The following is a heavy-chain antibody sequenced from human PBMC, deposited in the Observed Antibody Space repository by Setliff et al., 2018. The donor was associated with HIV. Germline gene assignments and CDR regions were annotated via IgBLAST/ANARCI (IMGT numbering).Heavy chain of an antibody. CDR3: ASAVRGYSFVPDS. CDR2: IYYSGST. V-gene: IGHV4-31*03. Sequence: PSETLSLTCTVSGGSISSGGYYWSWIRQHPGNGLEWIGYIYYSGSTYYNPSLKSRVTISVDTSKNHFSLKLSSVTAEDTAVYYCASAVRGYSFVPDSWGQGTLVTVSS. J-gene: IGHJ4*02. D-gene: IGHD5-18*01. CDR1: GGSISSGGYY.